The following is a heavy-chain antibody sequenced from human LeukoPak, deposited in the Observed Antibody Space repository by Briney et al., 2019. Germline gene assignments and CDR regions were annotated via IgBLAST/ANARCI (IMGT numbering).Heavy chain of an antibody. CDR1: GGSISSGDYY. CDR3: ARDYSGSYSIYYGMDV. D-gene: IGHD1-26*01. Sequence: SQTLSLTCTVSGGSISSGDYYWGWIRQPPGKGLEWIVYIYYSGSTYYNPSLKSRVTISVDTSKNQFSLKLSSVTAADTAVYYCARDYSGSYSIYYGMDVWGQGTTVTVSS. J-gene: IGHJ6*02. CDR2: IYYSGST. V-gene: IGHV4-30-4*01.